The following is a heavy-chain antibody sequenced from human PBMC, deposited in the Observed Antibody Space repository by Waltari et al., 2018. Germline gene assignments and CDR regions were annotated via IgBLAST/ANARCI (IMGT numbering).Heavy chain of an antibody. D-gene: IGHD3-16*01. CDR1: GLPFTDHA. Sequence: QVQLVQSGSELKKPGASVKVSCKASGLPFTDHAMNWVRQAPGQGLQFLGWINTNTQNPFYARGFAGRFVFSLDTSISTAYMEITSLKTEDTAVYYCARELLGGGAFDSWGQGTLVSVSS. CDR3: ARELLGGGAFDS. J-gene: IGHJ4*02. CDR2: INTNTQNP. V-gene: IGHV7-4-1*02.